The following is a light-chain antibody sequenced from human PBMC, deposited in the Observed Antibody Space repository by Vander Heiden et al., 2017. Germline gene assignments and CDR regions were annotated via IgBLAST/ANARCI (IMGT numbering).Light chain of an antibody. V-gene: IGKV3-20*01. J-gene: IGKJ4*01. Sequence: DIVLTQSPGTLSLSPGERATLSCRASQSVSNNYLAWYQQKPGQAPRLLMYDASSRATGIPDRFTGSGSGTDFTLTISRLESEDFAVYYCQQYGSSPLTFGGGTKVQIK. CDR3: QQYGSSPLT. CDR1: QSVSNNY. CDR2: DAS.